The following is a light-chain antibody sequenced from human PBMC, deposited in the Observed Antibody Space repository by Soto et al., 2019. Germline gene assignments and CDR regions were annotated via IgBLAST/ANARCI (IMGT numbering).Light chain of an antibody. CDR3: SSYTSSTTGVV. CDR1: SSDVGGYNY. J-gene: IGLJ2*01. Sequence: QSVLTQPASVSGSPGQSITISCTGTSSDVGGYNYVSWYQQHPDKAPKLIIYDVSNRPSGVSNRFSGSKSGNTASLTISGLHAEDEADYYCSSYTSSTTGVVFGGGTKLTVL. CDR2: DVS. V-gene: IGLV2-14*03.